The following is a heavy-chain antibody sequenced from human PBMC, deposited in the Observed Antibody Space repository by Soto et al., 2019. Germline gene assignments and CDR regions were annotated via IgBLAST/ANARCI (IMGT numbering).Heavy chain of an antibody. CDR1: GGSISSSNW. J-gene: IGHJ2*01. CDR2: IYHSGST. Sequence: QVQLQESGPGLVKPSGTLSLTCAVSGGSISSSNWWSWVRQPPGKGLEWIGEIYHSGSTNYNPSLKSRVTIXGDRSXXQCSLKLSSVTAADTAVYYCARANGSSSWSWYFDLWGRGTLVTVSS. CDR3: ARANGSSSWSWYFDL. D-gene: IGHD6-13*01. V-gene: IGHV4-4*02.